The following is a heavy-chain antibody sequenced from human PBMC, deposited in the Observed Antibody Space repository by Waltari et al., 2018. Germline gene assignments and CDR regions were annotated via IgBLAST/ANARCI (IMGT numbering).Heavy chain of an antibody. Sequence: QVQLQQWGAGLLKPSETLSLTCAVYGGSFSGYYWSWILQPPGKGLEWIGEINHSGSTNYNPSLKSRVTISVDTSKNQFSLKLSSVTAADTAVYYCARGLLAPFDYWGQGTLVTVSS. CDR3: ARGLLAPFDY. CDR2: INHSGST. CDR1: GGSFSGYY. V-gene: IGHV4-34*01. J-gene: IGHJ4*02. D-gene: IGHD3-3*01.